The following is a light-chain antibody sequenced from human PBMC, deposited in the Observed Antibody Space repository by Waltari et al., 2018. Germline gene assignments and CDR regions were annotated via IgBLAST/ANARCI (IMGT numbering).Light chain of an antibody. CDR1: SSNIGSNY. CDR2: RNK. CDR3: SAWDDSLSGVV. J-gene: IGLJ2*01. V-gene: IGLV1-47*01. Sequence: QSVLTQPPSASGTPGQRVTISCSGSSSNIGSNYVYWYQQLPGTAPKLLIYRNKLRPSGVPDGCSGAKSGTSASLAISGLRSEDEADYYCSAWDDSLSGVVFGGGTKLTVL.